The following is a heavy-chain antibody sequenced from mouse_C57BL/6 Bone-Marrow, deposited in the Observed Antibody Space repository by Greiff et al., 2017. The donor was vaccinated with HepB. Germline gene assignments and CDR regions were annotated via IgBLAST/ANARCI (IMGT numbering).Heavy chain of an antibody. CDR1: GYTFTSYG. CDR2: IYSGNGYT. Sequence: EVQLQQSGAELVRPGSSVKMSCKTSGYTFTSYGINWVKQRPGQGLEWIGYIYSGNGYTEYNEKFKGKATLTSDTSSSTAYMQLSILTSEDSAIYFCASSGIYYSNSYDMDVWGQGTSVTVSS. J-gene: IGHJ4*01. CDR3: ASSGIYYSNSYDMDV. V-gene: IGHV1-58*01. D-gene: IGHD2-5*01.